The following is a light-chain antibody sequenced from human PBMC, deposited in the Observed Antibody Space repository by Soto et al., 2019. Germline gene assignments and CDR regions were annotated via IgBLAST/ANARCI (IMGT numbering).Light chain of an antibody. V-gene: IGLV2-14*01. Sequence: QSVLTQPASVSGSPGQSITICCTGTTNDVGGYNYVSWYQQHPGKAPKLLIFEVSSRPSGVSNRFSGSKSGNTASLTISALQAEDEADYFCNSYTSSTSRPYVFGTGTKVTVL. CDR1: TNDVGGYNY. CDR3: NSYTSSTSRPYV. J-gene: IGLJ1*01. CDR2: EVS.